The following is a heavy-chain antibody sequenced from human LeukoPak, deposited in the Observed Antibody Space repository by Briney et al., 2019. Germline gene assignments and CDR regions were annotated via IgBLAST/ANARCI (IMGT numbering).Heavy chain of an antibody. D-gene: IGHD6-13*01. Sequence: PSETLSLTCTVSGGSISSYYWSWIRQPAGKGLEWIGRIYTSGSTNYNPSLKSRVTMSVDTSKNQFSLKLGSVTAADTAVYYCARDYGSSSHYGMDVWGQGTTVTVSS. CDR1: GGSISSYY. V-gene: IGHV4-4*07. J-gene: IGHJ6*02. CDR3: ARDYGSSSHYGMDV. CDR2: IYTSGST.